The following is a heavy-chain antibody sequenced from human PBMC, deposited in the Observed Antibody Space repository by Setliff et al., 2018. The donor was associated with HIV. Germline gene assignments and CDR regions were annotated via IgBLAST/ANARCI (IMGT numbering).Heavy chain of an antibody. D-gene: IGHD3-10*01. J-gene: IGHJ6*03. CDR1: GGSISSGSYF. Sequence: PSETLSLTCTVSGGSISSGSYFWTWIRQPAGKGLEWIGRIYTSGSTNYNPSLKSRVTISVDTSKNQFSLKLSSVTAADTAVYYCARDSQNYGRETYYYYYYMDVWGKGTTVTVSS. V-gene: IGHV4-61*02. CDR2: IYTSGST. CDR3: ARDSQNYGRETYYYYYYMDV.